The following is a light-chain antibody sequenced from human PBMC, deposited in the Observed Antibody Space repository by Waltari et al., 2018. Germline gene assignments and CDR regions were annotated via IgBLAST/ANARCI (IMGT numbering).Light chain of an antibody. Sequence: SYELTQPPSVSVSPGQTASITCSGDKLEHKYASWYQQKPGQSPVLVIYQDKKRPSGIPERFSGSNFGNTSTLTISGTQAMDEADHFCQAWDSSVVVFGGGTKLTVL. CDR1: KLEHKY. V-gene: IGLV3-1*01. J-gene: IGLJ2*01. CDR2: QDK. CDR3: QAWDSSVVV.